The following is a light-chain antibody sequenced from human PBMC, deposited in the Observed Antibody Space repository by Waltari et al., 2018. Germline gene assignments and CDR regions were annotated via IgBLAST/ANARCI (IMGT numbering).Light chain of an antibody. Sequence: DIVMTQSPDSLAVSLGERASLNCKSSQSLLYNSNNKNYLAWYQQKPGQPPKLLIYWASTRESGVPDRFGGSGSGTDFTLTISSLQVEDVAVYYCQQYSNSLITFGQGTRLEIK. J-gene: IGKJ5*01. CDR3: QQYSNSLIT. CDR1: QSLLYNSNNKNY. V-gene: IGKV4-1*01. CDR2: WAS.